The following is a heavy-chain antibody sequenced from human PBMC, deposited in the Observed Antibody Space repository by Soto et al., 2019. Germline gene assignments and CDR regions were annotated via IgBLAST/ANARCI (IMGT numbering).Heavy chain of an antibody. CDR2: ISYDGSNK. J-gene: IGHJ4*02. V-gene: IGHV3-30*18. Sequence: SVGSLRLSCAASGFTFSSYGIHWVRQAPGKGLEWVALISYDGSNKYYADSVKGRFTISRDNSKNTLYLQMNSLRAEDTAMYYCAKDAPHYYDSSGYYDPFDYWGQGTLVPVSS. CDR1: GFTFSSYG. CDR3: AKDAPHYYDSSGYYDPFDY. D-gene: IGHD3-22*01.